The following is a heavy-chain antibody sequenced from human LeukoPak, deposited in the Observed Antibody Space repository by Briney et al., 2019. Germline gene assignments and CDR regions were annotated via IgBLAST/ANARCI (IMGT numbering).Heavy chain of an antibody. V-gene: IGHV3-48*03. CDR1: GFSFNSFE. D-gene: IGHD1-20*01. CDR2: ISSSGSTI. CDR3: ARGITGSRSGVDY. Sequence: PGGSLRLSCAASGFSFNSFEMSWVRQAPGKGLEWVSYISSSGSTIYYADSVKGRFTISRDNAKNSLYLQMNSLRAEDMALYYCARGITGSRSGVDYWGQGTLVTVSS. J-gene: IGHJ4*02.